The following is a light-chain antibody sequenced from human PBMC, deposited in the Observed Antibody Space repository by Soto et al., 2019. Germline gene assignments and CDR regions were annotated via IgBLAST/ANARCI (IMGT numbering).Light chain of an antibody. CDR2: GAS. J-gene: IGKJ4*01. CDR3: QQYGSSPLLT. CDR1: QSVSSSY. Sequence: EIVLTQSPGTLSLSPGERATLSCRASQSVSSSYLAWYQQKPGQAPRLLIYGASSRATGIPDRFTGSGSGTDFTLTISRLEPEDFGVYYFQQYGSSPLLTYGGGTWVESK. V-gene: IGKV3-20*01.